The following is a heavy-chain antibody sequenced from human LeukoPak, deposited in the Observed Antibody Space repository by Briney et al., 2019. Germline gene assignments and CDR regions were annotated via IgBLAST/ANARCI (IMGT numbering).Heavy chain of an antibody. D-gene: IGHD1-7*01. CDR1: GYTFTGYY. V-gene: IGHV1-2*02. CDR3: ARGFSTLYNWNYNPNHFDY. CDR2: INPNNGDT. Sequence: ASVKVSCKASGYTFTGYYMHWVRQAPGQGLEWMGWINPNNGDTYYAQKFQGRVTMTRDTSISTAYMELSRLRSDDTAVYYCARGFSTLYNWNYNPNHFDYWGQGTLVTVSS. J-gene: IGHJ4*02.